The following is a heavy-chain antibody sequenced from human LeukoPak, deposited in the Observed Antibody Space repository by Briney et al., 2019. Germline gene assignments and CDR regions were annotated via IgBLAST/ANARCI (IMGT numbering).Heavy chain of an antibody. CDR1: GGTFSSYA. Sequence: GASVKVSCKASGGTFSSYAISWVRQAPGQGLEWMGRIIPILGIANYAQKFQGRVTITADKSTSTAYMELSSLRSDDTAVYYCARGSSTSEGAFDIWGQGTMVTVSS. CDR3: ARGSSTSEGAFDI. V-gene: IGHV1-69*04. CDR2: IIPILGIA. J-gene: IGHJ3*02. D-gene: IGHD2-2*01.